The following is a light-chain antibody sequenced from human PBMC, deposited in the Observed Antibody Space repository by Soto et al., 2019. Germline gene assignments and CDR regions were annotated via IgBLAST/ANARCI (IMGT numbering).Light chain of an antibody. V-gene: IGKV1D-8*01. Sequence: IWMTQSPSLLSASTGDRXXXXXXMSQGISSYLAWYQQKPGKAPELLIYAASTLQSGVPSRFSGSGSGTDFTLTISCLQSEDFATYYCQQYYSFPRTFGQGTKVDIK. CDR1: QGISSY. CDR3: QQYYSFPRT. CDR2: AAS. J-gene: IGKJ1*01.